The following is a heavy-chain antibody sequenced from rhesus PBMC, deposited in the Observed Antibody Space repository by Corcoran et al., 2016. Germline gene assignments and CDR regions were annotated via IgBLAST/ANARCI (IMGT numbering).Heavy chain of an antibody. CDR1: GGSINNNY. CDR2: ISGGRGST. Sequence: QLQLQESGPGLVKPSETLSLTCAVSGGSINNNYWRWIRQPPGKGLEWIGRISGGRGSTDYNPSLKSRVTISTDTSKNQFSLKLSSVTAADTAVYYCARALYYNIWTGYSPDFWGQGVLVTVSS. CDR3: ARALYYNIWTGYSPDF. V-gene: IGHV4-173*01. J-gene: IGHJ4*01. D-gene: IGHD3-3*01.